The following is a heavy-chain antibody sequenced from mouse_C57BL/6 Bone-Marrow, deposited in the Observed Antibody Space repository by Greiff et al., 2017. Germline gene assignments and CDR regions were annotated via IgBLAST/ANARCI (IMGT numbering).Heavy chain of an antibody. CDR1: GFNIKDYY. CDR3: ALTLTLCYAMDY. J-gene: IGHJ4*01. Sequence: VQLQQSGAELVKPGASVQLSCTASGFNIKDYYMNWVKQRTEQGLEWIGRIDPEAGETKYAPQFQGKATITADTSSNTAYLQLSSLTSEDTAVYYCALTLTLCYAMDYWGQGTSVTVSS. CDR2: IDPEAGET. V-gene: IGHV14-2*01.